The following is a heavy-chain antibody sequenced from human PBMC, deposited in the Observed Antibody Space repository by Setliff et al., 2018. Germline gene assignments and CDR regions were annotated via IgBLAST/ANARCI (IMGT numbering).Heavy chain of an antibody. J-gene: IGHJ5*02. CDR3: ARTRGSSGWLNWFDP. CDR1: GGSISSGIYY. V-gene: IGHV4-61*02. Sequence: SETLSLTCTVFGGSISSGIYYWSWIRQPAGKGLEWIGRIYTSGSTNYNPSLKSRVTISVDTSKNQFSLKLSSVTAADTAVYYCARTRGSSGWLNWFDPWGQGTLVTVS. CDR2: IYTSGST. D-gene: IGHD6-19*01.